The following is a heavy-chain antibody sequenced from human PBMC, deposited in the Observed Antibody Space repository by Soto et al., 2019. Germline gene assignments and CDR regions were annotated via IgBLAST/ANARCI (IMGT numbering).Heavy chain of an antibody. V-gene: IGHV4-39*01. CDR2: IYYSGST. D-gene: IGHD2-2*01. CDR3: ARQDIVVVPAASSPNYYYYGMDV. J-gene: IGHJ6*02. Sequence: PSETLSLTCTVSGGSISSSSYYWGWIRQPPGKGLEWIGSIYYSGSTYYNPSLKSRVTISVDTSKNQFSLKLSSVTAADTAVYYCARQDIVVVPAASSPNYYYYGMDVWGQGTTVTVS. CDR1: GGSISSSSYY.